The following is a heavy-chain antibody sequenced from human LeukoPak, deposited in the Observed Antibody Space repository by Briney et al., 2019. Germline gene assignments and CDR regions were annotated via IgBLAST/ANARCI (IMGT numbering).Heavy chain of an antibody. CDR1: GGTFSSYA. J-gene: IGHJ4*02. CDR2: IIPIFGTA. Sequence: SSVKVSCMASGGTFSSYAISWVRQAPGQGLEWMGRIIPIFGTANYAQKFQGRVTITTDESTSTAYMELSSLRSEDTAVYYCARSAEPYYFDYWGQGTLVTVSS. CDR3: ARSAEPYYFDY. V-gene: IGHV1-69*05.